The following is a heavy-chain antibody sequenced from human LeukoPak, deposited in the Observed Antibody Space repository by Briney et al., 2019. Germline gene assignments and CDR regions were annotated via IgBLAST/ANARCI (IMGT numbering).Heavy chain of an antibody. CDR3: ARTSAYGSSWHSY. Sequence: ASVKVSCKASGHTFTSYAISWVRQAPGHGLEWMGWISVYNGNTDYAQKLQGRVTMTTDTSTNTAYMELRSLRSDDTAVYYCARTSAYGSSWHSYWGQGTLVTVSS. CDR2: ISVYNGNT. D-gene: IGHD6-13*01. J-gene: IGHJ4*02. V-gene: IGHV1-18*01. CDR1: GHTFTSYA.